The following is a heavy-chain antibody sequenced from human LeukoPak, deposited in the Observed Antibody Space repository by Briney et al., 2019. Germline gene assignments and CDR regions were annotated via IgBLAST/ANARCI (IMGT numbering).Heavy chain of an antibody. J-gene: IGHJ4*02. CDR1: GFTVSSNY. Sequence: PGGSLRLSCAASGFTVSSNYMSWIRQPPGKGLEWIGYMYYSGTTNYNPSLKSRVTISVDTSKNQFSLKLSSVTAADTAVYYCARVGYNWNYIDYWGQGTLVTVSS. CDR2: MYYSGTT. D-gene: IGHD1-20*01. V-gene: IGHV4-59*02. CDR3: ARVGYNWNYIDY.